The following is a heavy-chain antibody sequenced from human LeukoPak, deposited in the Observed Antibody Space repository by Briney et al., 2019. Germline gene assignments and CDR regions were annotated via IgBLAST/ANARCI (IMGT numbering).Heavy chain of an antibody. Sequence: SETLSLTCTVSGGSISSSSYYWGWIRQPPGKGLEWIGSIYYSGSTYYNPSLKSRVTISVDTSKNQFSLKLSSVTAADTAVYYCASLSYDSSGYPDYWGQGTLVTVSS. CDR2: IYYSGST. V-gene: IGHV4-39*07. CDR1: GGSISSSSYY. D-gene: IGHD3-22*01. CDR3: ASLSYDSSGYPDY. J-gene: IGHJ4*02.